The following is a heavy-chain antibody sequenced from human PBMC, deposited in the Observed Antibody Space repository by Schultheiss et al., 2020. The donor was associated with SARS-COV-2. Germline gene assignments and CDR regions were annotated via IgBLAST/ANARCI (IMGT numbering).Heavy chain of an antibody. Sequence: SQTLSLTCAVSGYSISSGYYWGWIRQPPGKGLEWIGYIYYSGSTNYNPSLKSRVTISVDRSKNQFSLKLSSVTAADTAVYYCARGQLSGLVGYWGQGTLVTVSS. D-gene: IGHD5-12*01. V-gene: IGHV4-61*05. CDR2: IYYSGST. CDR1: GYSISSGYY. J-gene: IGHJ4*02. CDR3: ARGQLSGLVGY.